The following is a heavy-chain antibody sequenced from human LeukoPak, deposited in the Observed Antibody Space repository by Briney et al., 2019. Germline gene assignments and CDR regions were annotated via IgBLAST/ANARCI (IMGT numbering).Heavy chain of an antibody. CDR1: GFTFSSYG. J-gene: IGHJ4*02. CDR3: AKAIAVAGTHHPTGFDC. CDR2: IRYDGSNK. V-gene: IGHV3-30*02. D-gene: IGHD6-19*01. Sequence: PGGSLRLSCAASGFTFSSYGMHWVRQAPGKGLEWVAFIRYDGSNKYYADSVKGRFTISRDNSKNTLYLQMNSLRAEDTAVYYCAKAIAVAGTHHPTGFDCWGQGTLVTVSS.